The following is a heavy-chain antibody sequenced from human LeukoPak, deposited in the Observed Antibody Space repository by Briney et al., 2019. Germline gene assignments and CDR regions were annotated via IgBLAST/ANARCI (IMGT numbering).Heavy chain of an antibody. J-gene: IGHJ4*02. CDR1: GFTFSSYG. CDR3: AKDLDRYCGGDCSTFFDY. CDR2: IRYDGSNK. Sequence: GGSLRLSCAASGFTFSSYGMHWVRQAPGKGLEWVAFIRYDGSNKYYADSMKGRFTISRDNSKNTLYLQMNSLRAEDTAVYYCAKDLDRYCGGDCSTFFDYWGQGTLVTVSS. D-gene: IGHD2-21*01. V-gene: IGHV3-30*02.